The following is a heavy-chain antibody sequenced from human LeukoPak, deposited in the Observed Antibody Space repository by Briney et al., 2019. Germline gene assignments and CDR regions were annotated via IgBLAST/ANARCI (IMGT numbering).Heavy chain of an antibody. V-gene: IGHV3-7*01. Sequence: GGSLRLSCAASGFTFSSYWMSWVRQAPGKGLEWVANIKQDGSEKYYVDSVRGRFTISRDNATNSLYLQMNSLRAEDTAVYYCARDRVKYSSSNWFDPWGQGTLVTVSS. J-gene: IGHJ5*02. CDR1: GFTFSSYW. D-gene: IGHD6-6*01. CDR3: ARDRVKYSSSNWFDP. CDR2: IKQDGSEK.